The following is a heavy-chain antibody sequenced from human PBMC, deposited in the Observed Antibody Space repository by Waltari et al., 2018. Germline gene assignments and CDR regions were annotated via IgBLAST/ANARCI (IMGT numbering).Heavy chain of an antibody. J-gene: IGHJ4*02. D-gene: IGHD2-21*01. Sequence: QVQLVQSGAEVKKPGASVKVSCKASGYTFTSYALHWVRKAPGQRLEWMGWINAGNGNTKYSQKFQGRVTITRDTSASTAYMELSSLRSEDTAVYYCARSGFCGGDCYQDYWGQGTLVTVSS. V-gene: IGHV1-3*01. CDR3: ARSGFCGGDCYQDY. CDR2: INAGNGNT. CDR1: GYTFTSYA.